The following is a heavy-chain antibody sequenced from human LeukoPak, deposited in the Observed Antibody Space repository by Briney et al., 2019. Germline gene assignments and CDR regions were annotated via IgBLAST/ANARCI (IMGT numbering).Heavy chain of an antibody. V-gene: IGHV3-30-3*01. J-gene: IGHJ3*02. CDR2: ISYDGSNK. Sequence: GGSLRLSCAASGFTFSSYAMHWVRQAPGKGLEWVAVISYDGSNKYYADSVKGRFTISRDNAKNSLYLQMNSLRAEDTAVYYCARDGITMILPRAFDIWGQGTMVTVSS. D-gene: IGHD3-22*01. CDR3: ARDGITMILPRAFDI. CDR1: GFTFSSYA.